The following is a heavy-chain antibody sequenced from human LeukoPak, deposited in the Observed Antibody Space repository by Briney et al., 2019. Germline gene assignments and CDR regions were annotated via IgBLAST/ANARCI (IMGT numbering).Heavy chain of an antibody. Sequence: SGGSLRLSCATSGFTFSSHWMHWVRQAPGKGLVWVSRIKSDGSSTDYADSVKGRFTISRDNAKNSLYLQMNSLRAEDTAVYYCARDKHCSSTSCYFLGYYYGMDVWGKGTTVTVSS. CDR1: GFTFSSHW. J-gene: IGHJ6*04. V-gene: IGHV3-74*01. D-gene: IGHD2-2*01. CDR2: IKSDGSST. CDR3: ARDKHCSSTSCYFLGYYYGMDV.